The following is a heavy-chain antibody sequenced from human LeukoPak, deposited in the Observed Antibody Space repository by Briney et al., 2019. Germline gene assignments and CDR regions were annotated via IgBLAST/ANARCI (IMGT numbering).Heavy chain of an antibody. Sequence: SETLSLTCTVSGGSISSDSWSWIRQPPGKGLEWIGDIYFTGNTNYNPSLESRVTMSVDSSKNQFSLKLSSVTAADTAVYYCAREYNWFDPWGQGTLVTVSS. CDR3: AREYNWFDP. J-gene: IGHJ5*02. CDR2: IYFTGNT. V-gene: IGHV4-59*01. CDR1: GGSISSDS.